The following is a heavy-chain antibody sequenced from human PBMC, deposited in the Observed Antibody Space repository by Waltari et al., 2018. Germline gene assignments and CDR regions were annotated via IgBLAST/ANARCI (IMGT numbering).Heavy chain of an antibody. J-gene: IGHJ3*02. CDR3: ARGGSRYSSSADAFDI. V-gene: IGHV1-2*06. Sequence: QVQLVQSGAEVKKPGASVKVSCKASGYTFTGYYMHWVRQAPGQGLEWMGRINPNSGGTNYAQKFQGRVTITTDESTSTAYMELSSLRSEDTAVYYCARGGSRYSSSADAFDIWGQGTMVTVSS. CDR1: GYTFTGYY. D-gene: IGHD6-6*01. CDR2: INPNSGGT.